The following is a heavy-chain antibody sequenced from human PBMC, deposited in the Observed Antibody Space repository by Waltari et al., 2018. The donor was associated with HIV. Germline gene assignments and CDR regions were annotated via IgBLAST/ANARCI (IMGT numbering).Heavy chain of an antibody. J-gene: IGHJ4*02. Sequence: QLQLQESGPGLVKPSETLSLTCTVSGDSISSSSYYWGWIRQPPGKGLEWSGSIDYSVNTYYNPSLRSRVTISVDTSKNQFSLKLRSVTAADTAVYYCARQTTTGIIPGPSHYWGLGTLVTVSS. D-gene: IGHD1-1*01. CDR3: ARQTTTGIIPGPSHY. V-gene: IGHV4-39*01. CDR1: GDSISSSSYY. CDR2: IDYSVNT.